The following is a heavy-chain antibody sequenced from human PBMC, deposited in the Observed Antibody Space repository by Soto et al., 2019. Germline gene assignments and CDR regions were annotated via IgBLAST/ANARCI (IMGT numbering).Heavy chain of an antibody. CDR2: INRDGSST. CDR3: TRAFEY. CDR1: GFTFSTFW. J-gene: IGHJ4*02. V-gene: IGHV3-74*01. Sequence: EVQLVESGGGLAQPGGSLRLSCEASGFTFSTFWMHWVRQAPGKGLVWVSRINRDGSSTNYADSVKRRVTISRDNAKNPLYLPLYRPRPEDTAVYYCTRAFEYWGQGVLVNVAS.